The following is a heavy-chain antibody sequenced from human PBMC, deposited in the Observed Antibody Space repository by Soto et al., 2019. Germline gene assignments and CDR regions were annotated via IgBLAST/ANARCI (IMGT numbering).Heavy chain of an antibody. D-gene: IGHD6-13*01. V-gene: IGHV1-18*01. J-gene: IGHJ5*01. CDR2: ISAYNGNT. CDR3: ARDSLYSSSWYLPWFDP. CDR1: GYTFTSYG. Sequence: ASVKVSCKASGYTFTSYGISWVRQAPGQGLEWMGWISAYNGNTNYAQKLQGRVTMTTDTSTSTAYMELRSLRSDDTAVYYCARDSLYSSSWYLPWFDPRGQGTLVTVSS.